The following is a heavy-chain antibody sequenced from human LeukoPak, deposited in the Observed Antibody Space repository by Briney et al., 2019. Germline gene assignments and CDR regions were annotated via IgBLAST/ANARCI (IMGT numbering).Heavy chain of an antibody. Sequence: GGSLRLSCAASGFTFDDYAMHWVRQAPGKGLEWVSGISWNSGSIGYVDSVKGRFTISRDNAKNSLYLQMNSLRAEDTALYYCAKGYSSAWLGNWFDPWGQGTLVTVSS. J-gene: IGHJ5*02. CDR1: GFTFDDYA. CDR2: ISWNSGSI. D-gene: IGHD6-19*01. V-gene: IGHV3-9*01. CDR3: AKGYSSAWLGNWFDP.